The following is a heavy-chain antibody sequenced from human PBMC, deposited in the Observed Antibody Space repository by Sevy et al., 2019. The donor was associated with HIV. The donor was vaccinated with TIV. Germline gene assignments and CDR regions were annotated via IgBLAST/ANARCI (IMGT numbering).Heavy chain of an antibody. D-gene: IGHD3-10*01. Sequence: ASVKVSCKASGYMFSSNGIAWVRQAPGQGLQWMGWIGVYNGNSNYAQNLRDRVTMTTDTSTSTAYMELKSLRSDDTAVYYCARVPTYYFGSGTYFDYWGQGTLVTVSS. CDR3: ARVPTYYFGSGTYFDY. CDR2: IGVYNGNS. V-gene: IGHV1-18*01. CDR1: GYMFSSNG. J-gene: IGHJ4*02.